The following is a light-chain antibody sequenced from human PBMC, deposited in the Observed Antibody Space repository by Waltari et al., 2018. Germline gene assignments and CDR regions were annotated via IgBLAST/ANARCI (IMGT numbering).Light chain of an antibody. CDR1: SRDVGGYNY. CDR3: CSYAGSYPHWV. V-gene: IGLV2-11*01. CDR2: DVT. Sequence: QSALTQPRSVSGSPGPSVTIPSTGTSRDVGGYNYVPWYQQYPGKAPKLLIYDVTRLPSGVPDRFSGSKSGNTASLTISGLQAEDEADYYCCSYAGSYPHWVFGGGTKLTVL. J-gene: IGLJ3*02.